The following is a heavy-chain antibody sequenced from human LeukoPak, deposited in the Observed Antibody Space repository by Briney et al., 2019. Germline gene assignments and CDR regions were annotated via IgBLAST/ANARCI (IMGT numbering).Heavy chain of an antibody. V-gene: IGHV5-51*01. J-gene: IGHJ2*01. D-gene: IGHD3-22*01. CDR1: GYSFTNYW. CDR3: ARPHSSGYSAYSWYFDL. CDR2: IYPGDSDT. Sequence: HGESLKIPCKGSGYSFTNYWIGWVRQKPGKGLEWMGIIYPGDSDTRYSPSFQGQVTISADKSITTAYLQWSSLKASDTAMYYCARPHSSGYSAYSWYFDLWGRGTLVTVSS.